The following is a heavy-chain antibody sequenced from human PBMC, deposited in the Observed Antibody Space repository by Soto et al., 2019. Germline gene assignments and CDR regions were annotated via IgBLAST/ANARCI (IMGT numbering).Heavy chain of an antibody. D-gene: IGHD3-22*01. J-gene: IGHJ4*02. CDR3: ARTSSGSPFDY. Sequence: GGSLRLSCAASGFTFSSYWMHWVRQALGKGLVWVSRINSDGSSTSYADSVKGRFTISRDNAKNTLYLQMNSLRAEDTAVYYCARTSSGSPFDYWGQGTLVTVSS. CDR2: INSDGSST. CDR1: GFTFSSYW. V-gene: IGHV3-74*01.